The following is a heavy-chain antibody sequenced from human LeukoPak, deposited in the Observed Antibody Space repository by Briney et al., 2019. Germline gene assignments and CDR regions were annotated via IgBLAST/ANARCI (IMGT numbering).Heavy chain of an antibody. D-gene: IGHD3-22*01. Sequence: SETLSLTCAVYGGSFSGYHWSWIRQPPGKGLEWIGEINHSGSTNYNPSLKSRVTISVDTSKNQFSLKLSSVTAADTAVYYCAREKKWLQNYYYYYGMDVWGQGTTVTVSS. CDR2: INHSGST. V-gene: IGHV4-34*01. CDR1: GGSFSGYH. CDR3: AREKKWLQNYYYYYGMDV. J-gene: IGHJ6*02.